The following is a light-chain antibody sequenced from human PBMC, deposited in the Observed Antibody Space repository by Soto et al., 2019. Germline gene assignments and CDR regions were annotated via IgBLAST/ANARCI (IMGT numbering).Light chain of an antibody. CDR2: GSA. CDR1: QSVSGSY. Sequence: EIVWTQSPGTLSWSPGERATLSCRARQSVSGSYLARYQQKQGQAPRLLIYGSASRPTGIPDRFSRRGSGTDVTLTISRLEPEDFAVYYCQQYDSSPLTCGRGTKVDIK. V-gene: IGKV3-20*01. CDR3: QQYDSSPLT. J-gene: IGKJ4*01.